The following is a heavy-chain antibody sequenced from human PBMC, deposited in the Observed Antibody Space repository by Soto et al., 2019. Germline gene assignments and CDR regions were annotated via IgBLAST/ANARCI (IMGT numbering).Heavy chain of an antibody. D-gene: IGHD4-17*01. J-gene: IGHJ5*02. Sequence: EVQLLESGGGLVQPGGSLRLSCAASGFTFSSYAMSWVRQAPGKGLEWVSGIRGSGGTTYYADSVKGRFTISRDNSKNTLYLQMNSVRAEDTAVYYCAKDWFLDYCADNWFDPWGQRTPVTVSS. V-gene: IGHV3-23*01. CDR3: AKDWFLDYCADNWFDP. CDR2: IRGSGGTT. CDR1: GFTFSSYA.